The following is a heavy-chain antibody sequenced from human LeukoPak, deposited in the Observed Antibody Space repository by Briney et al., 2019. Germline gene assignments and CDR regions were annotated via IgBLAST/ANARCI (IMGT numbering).Heavy chain of an antibody. CDR2: IYYRGST. J-gene: IGHJ4*02. CDR3: ARSSTSVVNLGY. CDR1: GGSISSYY. V-gene: IGHV4-59*01. D-gene: IGHD4-23*01. Sequence: SSETLSLTCTVSGGSISSYYWSWIRQPPGKGLEGIGNIYYRGSTNYNPSLKSRVTISVDTSKNQFSLKLSSVTAADTAVYYCARSSTSVVNLGYWGQGTLVTVSS.